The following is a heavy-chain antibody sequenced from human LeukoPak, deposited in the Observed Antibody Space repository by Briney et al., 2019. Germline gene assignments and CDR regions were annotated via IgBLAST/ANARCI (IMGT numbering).Heavy chain of an antibody. CDR1: GFTFDDYA. D-gene: IGHD2-8*01. J-gene: IGHJ4*01. CDR2: ISWNSGSI. Sequence: QSGGSLRLSCAASGFTFDDYAMHWVRQAPGKGLEWVSGISWNSGSIGYADSVKGRFTISRDNAKNSLYLQMNSLRPDDTALYYCSTDPRLLIYWGHGTLVTVSS. CDR3: STDPRLLIY. V-gene: IGHV3-9*01.